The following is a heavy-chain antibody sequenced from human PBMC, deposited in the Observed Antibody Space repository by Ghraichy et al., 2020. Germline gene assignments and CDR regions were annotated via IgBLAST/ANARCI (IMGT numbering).Heavy chain of an antibody. Sequence: GGSLRLSCTASGFTFGDYAMSWFRQAPGKGLEWVGFIRRKAYGGTTEYAASVKGRFTISRDDSKSIAYLQMNSLKTEDTAVYYCTREDPSIVGANTDFYYYSDVWGKGTTVTVSS. CDR1: GFTFGDYA. CDR2: IRRKAYGGTT. CDR3: TREDPSIVGANTDFYYYSDV. D-gene: IGHD1-26*01. V-gene: IGHV3-49*03. J-gene: IGHJ6*03.